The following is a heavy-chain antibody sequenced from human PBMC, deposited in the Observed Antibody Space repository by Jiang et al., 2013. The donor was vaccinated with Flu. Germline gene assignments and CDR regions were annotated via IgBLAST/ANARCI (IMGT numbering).Heavy chain of an antibody. V-gene: IGHV1-18*01. CDR3: AREEKAYYYDSSGYYYFDY. D-gene: IGHD3-22*01. Sequence: SVKVSCKASGYTFTSYGISWVRQAPGQGLEWMGWISAYNGNTNYAQKLQGRVTMTTDTSTSTAYMELRSLRSDDTAVYYCAREEKAYYYDSSGYYYFDYWGQGTLVTVSS. CDR1: GYTFTSYG. CDR2: ISAYNGNT. J-gene: IGHJ4*02.